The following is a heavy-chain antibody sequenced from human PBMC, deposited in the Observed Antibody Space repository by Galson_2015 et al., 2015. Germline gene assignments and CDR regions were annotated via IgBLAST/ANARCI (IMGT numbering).Heavy chain of an antibody. Sequence: SVKVSCKASGGSFSSYAIAWVRQAPGQGLQWVGGITPIIGTVTYAQRFQGRVTITADKSTATVYMEVRGLRSEDTAIFYCARASQDCSRANCPYTYWGQGTLVTVSS. V-gene: IGHV1-69*06. CDR1: GGSFSSYA. CDR2: ITPIIGTV. CDR3: ARASQDCSRANCPYTY. J-gene: IGHJ4*02. D-gene: IGHD2-2*01.